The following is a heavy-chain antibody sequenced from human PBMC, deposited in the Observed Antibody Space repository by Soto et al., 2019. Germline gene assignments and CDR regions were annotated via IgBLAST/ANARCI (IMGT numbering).Heavy chain of an antibody. D-gene: IGHD3-22*01. Sequence: ASVKVSCKASGGTFSSYAISCVRQAPGQGLEWMGGIIPIFGTANYAQKFQGRVTITADESTSTAYMELSSLRSEDTAVYYCARDRRVGDSSGYYYPDAFDIWGQGTMVTVS. CDR1: GGTFSSYA. J-gene: IGHJ3*02. CDR3: ARDRRVGDSSGYYYPDAFDI. V-gene: IGHV1-69*13. CDR2: IIPIFGTA.